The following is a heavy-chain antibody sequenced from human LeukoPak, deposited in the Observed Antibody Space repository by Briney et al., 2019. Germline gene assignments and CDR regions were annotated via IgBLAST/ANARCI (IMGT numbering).Heavy chain of an antibody. D-gene: IGHD6-25*01. CDR2: ISASGTVT. CDR3: ARDGTPDYGSGWVYMDV. CDR1: GFSFRSYE. Sequence: GGSLRLSCAASGFSFRSYEMNWVRQAPGKGLQWLAYISASGTVTHYADSMKGRFTISRDNAKNSLYLEMNSLRGEDTAVYYCARDGTPDYGSGWVYMDVWGKGTTVTISS. V-gene: IGHV3-48*03. J-gene: IGHJ6*04.